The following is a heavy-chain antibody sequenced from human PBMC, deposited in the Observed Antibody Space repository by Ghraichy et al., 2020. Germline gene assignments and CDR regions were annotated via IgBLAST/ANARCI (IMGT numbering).Heavy chain of an antibody. CDR2: TYYRSKWYN. CDR1: GDSVSSNSAA. J-gene: IGHJ4*02. Sequence: SQTLSLTCAISGDSVSSNSAAWNWIRQSPSRGLEWLGRTYYRSKWYNDYAVSVKSRITINPDTSKNQFSLQLNSVTPEDTAVYYCYVLLWFGELLRDYWGQGTLVTVSS. CDR3: YVLLWFGELLRDY. V-gene: IGHV6-1*01. D-gene: IGHD3-10*01.